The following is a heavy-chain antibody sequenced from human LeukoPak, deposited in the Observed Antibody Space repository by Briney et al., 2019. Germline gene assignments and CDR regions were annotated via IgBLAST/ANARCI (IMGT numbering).Heavy chain of an antibody. V-gene: IGHV4-39*01. Sequence: SETLSLTCTVSGGSISSSNYYWGWIRQPPGKGLEWIGSIYYSGSTFYNPSLKSRVTISVDTSKNQFSLKLTSATAADTAVYYCARLDYDFWSGTFDYWGQGTLVTVSS. J-gene: IGHJ4*02. CDR3: ARLDYDFWSGTFDY. D-gene: IGHD3-3*01. CDR2: IYYSGST. CDR1: GGSISSSNYY.